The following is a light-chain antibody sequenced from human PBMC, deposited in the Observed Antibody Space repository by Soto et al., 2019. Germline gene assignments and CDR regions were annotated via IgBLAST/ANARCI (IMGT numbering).Light chain of an antibody. CDR3: QQYDRFPYS. J-gene: IGKJ2*01. V-gene: IGKV1-5*03. CDR2: KAS. Sequence: DIQMTQSPSTLSASVGDTVTITCRASQSLSYWLAWYQQKPGQAPKLLIHKASTLESGVPSRFSGSRSGTEYTLSISSPQHDAFATFSWQQYDRFPYSFGQGTKLESK. CDR1: QSLSYW.